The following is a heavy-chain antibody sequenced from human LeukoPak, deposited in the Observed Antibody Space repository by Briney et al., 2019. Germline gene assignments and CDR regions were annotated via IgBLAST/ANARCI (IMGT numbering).Heavy chain of an antibody. Sequence: TLSLTCAVSGGSISSGGYSWSWIRQPPGKGLEWIGYIYHSGSTYYNPSLKSRVTISVDRSKNQFSLKLSSVAAADTAVYYCARGGGTMVRGVITTYYYYYGMDVWGQGTTVTVSS. J-gene: IGHJ6*02. CDR3: ARGGGTMVRGVITTYYYYYGMDV. V-gene: IGHV4-30-2*01. CDR2: IYHSGST. CDR1: GGSISSGGYS. D-gene: IGHD3-10*01.